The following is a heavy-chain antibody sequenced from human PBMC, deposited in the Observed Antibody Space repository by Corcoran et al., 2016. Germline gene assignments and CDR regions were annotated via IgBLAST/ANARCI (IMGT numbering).Heavy chain of an antibody. D-gene: IGHD5-12*01. V-gene: IGHV3-33*01. CDR2: IWYDGSNK. CDR1: GFTFSSYG. Sequence: QVQLVESGGGVVQPGRSLRLSCAASGFTFSSYGMHWVRQAPGKGLEWVAVIWYDGSNKYYADSVKGRFTISRDNSKNTLYLQMNSLRAEDTAVYYCARESTNGYKSGLGYWGQGTLVTVSS. CDR3: ARESTNGYKSGLGY. J-gene: IGHJ4*02.